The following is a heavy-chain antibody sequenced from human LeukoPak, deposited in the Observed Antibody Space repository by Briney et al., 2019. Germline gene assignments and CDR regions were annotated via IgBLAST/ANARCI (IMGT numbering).Heavy chain of an antibody. Sequence: GGSLRLSCAASGFTFSGYWMHWVRQAPGKGLVWISRINSDGSTTNYADSVNGRFTISRDNAKNTLYLQMNSLRAEDTAVYYCAKQVSGQWLTPDSGWGQGTLVTVSS. CDR2: INSDGSTT. J-gene: IGHJ4*02. V-gene: IGHV3-74*01. CDR3: AKQVSGQWLTPDSG. CDR1: GFTFSGYW. D-gene: IGHD6-19*01.